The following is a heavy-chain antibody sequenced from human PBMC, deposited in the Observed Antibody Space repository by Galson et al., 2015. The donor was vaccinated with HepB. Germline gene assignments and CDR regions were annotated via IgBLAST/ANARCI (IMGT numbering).Heavy chain of an antibody. D-gene: IGHD5-12*01. Sequence: SLRLSCAASGFTFSRFWMSWVRQAPGKGLEWVANIKQDGSEKYYVDSVRGRFTISRDNAKNSLYLQMNSLRSEDTAVYYCARGAPHPRYSGYDETRWFDSWGQGTLVTASS. CDR3: ARGAPHPRYSGYDETRWFDS. CDR2: IKQDGSEK. CDR1: GFTFSRFW. J-gene: IGHJ5*01. V-gene: IGHV3-7*04.